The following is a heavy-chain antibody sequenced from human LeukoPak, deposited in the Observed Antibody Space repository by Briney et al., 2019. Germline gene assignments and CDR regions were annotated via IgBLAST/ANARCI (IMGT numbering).Heavy chain of an antibody. Sequence: GGSLRLSCAASGFTFSSYEMNWVRQAPGKGLEWVSYISSSGSTIYYADSVKGRFTISRDNAKNSLYLQMNSLRAEDTALYYCARGIAAAGGVAYYYYYYMDVWGKGTTVTVSS. CDR1: GFTFSSYE. D-gene: IGHD6-13*01. CDR3: ARGIAAAGGVAYYYYYYMDV. CDR2: ISSSGSTI. J-gene: IGHJ6*03. V-gene: IGHV3-48*03.